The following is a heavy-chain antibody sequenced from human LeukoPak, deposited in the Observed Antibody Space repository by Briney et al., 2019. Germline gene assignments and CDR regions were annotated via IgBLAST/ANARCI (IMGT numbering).Heavy chain of an antibody. V-gene: IGHV4-59*01. Sequence: SETLSLTCTVSGGSISSYHWSWIRQPPGKGLEWIGYIYYSGSTNYNPSLKSRVTISVDTSRNQFSLKLNSVTAADTAVYFCARWYCSRGTCYYLDYWGQGTLVTVSS. J-gene: IGHJ4*02. D-gene: IGHD2-2*01. CDR3: ARWYCSRGTCYYLDY. CDR2: IYYSGST. CDR1: GGSISSYH.